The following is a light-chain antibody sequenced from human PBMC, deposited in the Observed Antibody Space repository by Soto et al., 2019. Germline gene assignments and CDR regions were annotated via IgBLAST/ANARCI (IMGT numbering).Light chain of an antibody. CDR1: QSVSNS. V-gene: IGKV3-11*01. Sequence: EIVLTQSPATLSLSPGERATLSCRASQSVSNSLAWYQQKSGQAPRLLIYDASNRATGIPARFGGSGSGTEFTLTISGLEPEDFAVYYCQQGSAWPLTFGGGTQVGIK. CDR3: QQGSAWPLT. CDR2: DAS. J-gene: IGKJ4*01.